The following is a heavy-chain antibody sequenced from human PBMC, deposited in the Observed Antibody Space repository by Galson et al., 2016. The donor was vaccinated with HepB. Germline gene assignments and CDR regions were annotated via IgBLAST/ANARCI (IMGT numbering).Heavy chain of an antibody. CDR3: ARGGHSIFGVIIYDY. J-gene: IGHJ4*02. D-gene: IGHD3-3*01. Sequence: SVKVSCKASGYSFSNYVVNWVRQAPGQGLEWMGWISAHNGNTNYAQIFQGRVTLTADTSTSTAHMELRNLRSDDTAIYYCARGGHSIFGVIIYDYWGQGTLVTVSS. CDR1: GYSFSNYV. V-gene: IGHV1-18*01. CDR2: ISAHNGNT.